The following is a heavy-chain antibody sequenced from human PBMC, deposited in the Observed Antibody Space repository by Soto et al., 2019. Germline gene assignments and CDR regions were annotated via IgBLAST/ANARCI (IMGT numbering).Heavy chain of an antibody. V-gene: IGHV5-51*01. J-gene: IGHJ6*04. CDR2: IYPGDSDT. Sequence: GASVKISCQGSGYSFANYWIALVRQMPGKGLEGVGVIYPGDSDTRYSPSFRGHVTISADKSISHVYLQWSSLKASDTAMYYCARTRLRQYYYGMGGCRKRTTFTASS. CDR3: ARTRLRQYYYGMGG. D-gene: IGHD3-10*01. CDR1: GYSFANYW.